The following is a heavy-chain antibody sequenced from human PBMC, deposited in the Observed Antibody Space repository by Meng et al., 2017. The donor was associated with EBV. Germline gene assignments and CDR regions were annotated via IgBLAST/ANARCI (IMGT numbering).Heavy chain of an antibody. CDR1: GFAVSSNY. J-gene: IGHJ4*02. CDR2: ISSGGST. CDR3: AKHRLGPLDY. Sequence: EVHLVGSGRGLIQSGGSLGLSCAASGFAVSSNYMSWVRQAPGKGREWVSVISSGGSTYYADSVKGRFTISRDNSKNTLYLQMNSLRAEDTAVYYCAKHRLGPLDYWGQGTLVTVSS. V-gene: IGHV3-53*01. D-gene: IGHD5-12*01.